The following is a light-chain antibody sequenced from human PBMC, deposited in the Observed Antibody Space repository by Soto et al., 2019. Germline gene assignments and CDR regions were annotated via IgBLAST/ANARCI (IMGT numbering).Light chain of an antibody. CDR1: QRISGGY. V-gene: IGKV3-20*01. Sequence: EIVLTQSPGTLSLSPGERATISCGASQRISGGYLAWYQHKPGRAPRLLFSGASNRAAGIPDRFSGYGSGTDFTLTISRLEPEDFAVYYCHQYVASPRTFGQGTKVEVK. CDR2: GAS. J-gene: IGKJ1*01. CDR3: HQYVASPRT.